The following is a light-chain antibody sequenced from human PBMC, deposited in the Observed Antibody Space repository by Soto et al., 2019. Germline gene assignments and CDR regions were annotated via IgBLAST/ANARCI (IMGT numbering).Light chain of an antibody. CDR2: DAS. V-gene: IGKV3-15*01. CDR1: QNIRSS. CDR3: QQYDIWPPYT. J-gene: IGKJ2*01. Sequence: EVVMAQSPASLSASPGARVTLSCRASQNIRSSLAWYQQRPGQAPRLLIYDASTRATGIPPRFSGGGSGTEFTVTTSSLQSEDLAIYYCQQYDIWPPYTVGQGTKVDIK.